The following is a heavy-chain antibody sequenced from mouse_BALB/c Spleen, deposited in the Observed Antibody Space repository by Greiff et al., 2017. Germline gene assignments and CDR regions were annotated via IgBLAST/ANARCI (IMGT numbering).Heavy chain of an antibody. CDR2: ISSGGSYT. Sequence: EVQVVESGGGLVKPGGSLKLSCAASGFTFSSYAMSWVRQSPEKRLEWVAEISSGGSYTYYPDTVTGRFTISRDNAKNTLYLEMSSLRSEDTAMYYCARDLKGQGYAMDYWGQGTSVTVSS. CDR3: ARDLKGQGYAMDY. CDR1: GFTFSSYA. J-gene: IGHJ4*01. V-gene: IGHV5-9-4*01. D-gene: IGHD3-3*01.